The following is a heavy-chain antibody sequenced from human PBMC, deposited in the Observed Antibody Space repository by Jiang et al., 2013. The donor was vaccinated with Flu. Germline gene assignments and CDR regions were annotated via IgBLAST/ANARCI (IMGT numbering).Heavy chain of an antibody. D-gene: IGHD3-16*02. CDR2: INHSGST. Sequence: TLSLTCAIYGGSFTDYYWNWIRQSPGKGLEWIGEINHSGSTNYNPSLKSRVTISVDTSKNQFSLKLSSVTAADTAVYYCARESFTFGGVIVMGGFDYWGQGTLVTVSS. V-gene: IGHV4-34*01. CDR3: ARESFTFGGVIVMGGFDY. J-gene: IGHJ4*02. CDR1: GGSFTDYY.